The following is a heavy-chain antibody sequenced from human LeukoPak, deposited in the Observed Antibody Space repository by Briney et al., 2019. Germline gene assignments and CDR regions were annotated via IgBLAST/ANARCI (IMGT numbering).Heavy chain of an antibody. Sequence: SVKVSCKASGGTFSSYAISWVRQAPGQGLEWMGGIIPIFGTANYAQKFQGRVTITADESTSTAYMELSSLRSEDTAVYYCGISLFPGIVVVPAAMVFSFGWFDPWGQGTLVTVSS. CDR2: IIPIFGTA. J-gene: IGHJ5*02. V-gene: IGHV1-69*01. CDR3: GISLFPGIVVVPAAMVFSFGWFDP. CDR1: GGTFSSYA. D-gene: IGHD2-2*01.